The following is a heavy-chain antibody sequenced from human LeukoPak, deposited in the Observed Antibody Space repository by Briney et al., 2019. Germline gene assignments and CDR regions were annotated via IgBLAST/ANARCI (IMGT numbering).Heavy chain of an antibody. V-gene: IGHV1-46*01. Sequence: GASVTVSCTASGYTFTSNYIHWVRQAPGHGLEWMGMIYPRDGSTSYAQKFQGRVTVTRDTSTSTVHMELSGLRSEDTAVYYCARDQEGFDYWGQGTLVTVSS. CDR2: IYPRDGST. J-gene: IGHJ4*02. CDR3: ARDQEGFDY. CDR1: GYTFTSNY.